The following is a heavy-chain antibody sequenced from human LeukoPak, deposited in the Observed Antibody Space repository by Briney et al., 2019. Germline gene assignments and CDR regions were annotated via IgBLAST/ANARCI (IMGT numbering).Heavy chain of an antibody. CDR1: GGSISSGSYY. Sequence: SETLSLTCTVSGGSISSGSYYWSWIRQPAGKGLEWIGRIYTSGSTNYNPSLKSRVTISVDTSKNQFSLKLSSVTAADTAVYYCARGYEGLAWFGEFGTWGQGTLVTVSS. V-gene: IGHV4-61*02. J-gene: IGHJ5*02. D-gene: IGHD3-10*01. CDR2: IYTSGST. CDR3: ARGYEGLAWFGEFGT.